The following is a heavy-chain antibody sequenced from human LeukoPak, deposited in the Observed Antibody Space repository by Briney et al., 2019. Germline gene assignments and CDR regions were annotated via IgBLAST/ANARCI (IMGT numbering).Heavy chain of an antibody. J-gene: IGHJ4*02. V-gene: IGHV3-21*01. CDR2: IRSSSSDI. D-gene: IGHD1-26*01. Sequence: GGSLRLSCAASGFTFSSYRMSWVRQAPGKGLEWVSSIRSSSSDIYYADSVKGRFTISRDNAKNSLYLQMNSVRDEDTAVYYTSRALPHPSTTIGAAYSTCDYWGQGTLVTVSS. CDR3: SRALPHPSTTIGAAYSTCDY. CDR1: GFTFSSYR.